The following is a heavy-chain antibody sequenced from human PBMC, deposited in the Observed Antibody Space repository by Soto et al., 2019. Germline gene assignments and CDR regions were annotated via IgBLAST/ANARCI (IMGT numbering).Heavy chain of an antibody. CDR2: IVVGSGNT. D-gene: IGHD6-13*01. Sequence: SVKVSCKASGFTFTSSAVQWVRQARGQRLEWIGWIVVGSGNTNYAQKFQERVTITRDMSTSTAYMELSSLRSEDTAVYYCAAAGMAAAGIGTDAFDIWGQGTMVTVSS. V-gene: IGHV1-58*01. CDR3: AAAGMAAAGIGTDAFDI. J-gene: IGHJ3*02. CDR1: GFTFTSSA.